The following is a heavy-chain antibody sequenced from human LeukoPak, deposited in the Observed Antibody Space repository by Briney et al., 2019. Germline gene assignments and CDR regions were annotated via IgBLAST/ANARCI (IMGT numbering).Heavy chain of an antibody. J-gene: IGHJ4*02. Sequence: ASVKVSCKASGYTFTDYYVYWVRQAPGQGLEWMGWISPNGGGTNYAQKFQGRVTMTRDTSISTAYMELSRLRSDDTAVYYCAREMNSGYDEGGLEYWGQGTLVTVSS. V-gene: IGHV1-2*02. D-gene: IGHD5-12*01. CDR1: GYTFTDYY. CDR2: ISPNGGGT. CDR3: AREMNSGYDEGGLEY.